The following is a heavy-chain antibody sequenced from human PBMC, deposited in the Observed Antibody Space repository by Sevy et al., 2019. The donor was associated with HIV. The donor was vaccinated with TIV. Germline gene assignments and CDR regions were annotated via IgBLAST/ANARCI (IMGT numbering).Heavy chain of an antibody. CDR1: GFTFDDYA. CDR2: ISWNSGSI. V-gene: IGHV3-9*01. CDR3: AKDREGIAAAGTDY. Sequence: GGSLRLSCAASGFTFDDYAMHWVRQAPGKGLEWVSGISWNSGSIGYADSVKGRFTISRDNAKNSLYLQMNSLRAEDTALYYCAKDREGIAAAGTDYWGHGTLVTVSS. D-gene: IGHD6-13*01. J-gene: IGHJ4*01.